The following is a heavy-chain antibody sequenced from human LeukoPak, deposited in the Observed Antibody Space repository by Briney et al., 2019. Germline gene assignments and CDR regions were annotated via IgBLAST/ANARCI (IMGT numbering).Heavy chain of an antibody. V-gene: IGHV3-30*18. CDR1: GFTFSSYG. J-gene: IGHJ3*02. Sequence: GGSLRLSCAASGFTFSSYGMHWVRQAPGKGLEWVAVISYDGSNKYYADSVKGRFTISRDNSKNTLYLQMNSLRAEDTAVYYCAKSNGYGLVDIWGQGTMVTVSS. D-gene: IGHD3-10*01. CDR2: ISYDGSNK. CDR3: AKSNGYGLVDI.